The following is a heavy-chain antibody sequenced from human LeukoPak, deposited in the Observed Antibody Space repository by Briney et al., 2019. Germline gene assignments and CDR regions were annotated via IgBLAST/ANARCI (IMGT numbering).Heavy chain of an antibody. D-gene: IGHD2-2*01. J-gene: IGHJ4*02. CDR1: GGSISSGSYY. CDR3: ASVSGYCSSTSCYDY. CDR2: IYTSGST. Sequence: SETLSLTCTVSGGSISSGSYYWGWIRQPAGKGLEWIGRIYTSGSTNYNPSLKSRVTISVDTSKNQFSLKLSSVTAADTAVYYCASVSGYCSSTSCYDYWGQGTLVTVSS. V-gene: IGHV4-61*02.